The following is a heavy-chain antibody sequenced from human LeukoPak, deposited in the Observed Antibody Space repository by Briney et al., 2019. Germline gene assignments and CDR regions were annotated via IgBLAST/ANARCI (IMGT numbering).Heavy chain of an antibody. D-gene: IGHD3-22*01. Sequence: SETLSLTCTVPGGSISSYYWSWIRQPAGKGLEWIGRIYTSGSTNYNPSLKSRVTISVDKSKNQFSLKLSSVTAADTAVYYCARIGYYYDSSGYTGRYYYYYYMDVWGKGTTVTVSS. CDR3: ARIGYYYDSSGYTGRYYYYYYMDV. CDR1: GGSISSYY. J-gene: IGHJ6*03. CDR2: IYTSGST. V-gene: IGHV4-4*07.